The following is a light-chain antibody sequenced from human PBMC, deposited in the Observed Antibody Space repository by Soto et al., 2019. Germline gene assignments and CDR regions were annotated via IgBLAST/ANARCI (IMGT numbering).Light chain of an antibody. J-gene: IGLJ1*01. Sequence: QPVLTQPPSVSGAPGQRVTMSCTGSSSNIGAGYDVHWYQQLPGTAPKLLIYGNTNRPSGVPDRFSASKSGTSASLAITGLQAEDEADYYCQSYDSSLSAYVFGTGTKLTVL. CDR2: GNT. CDR1: SSNIGAGYD. CDR3: QSYDSSLSAYV. V-gene: IGLV1-40*01.